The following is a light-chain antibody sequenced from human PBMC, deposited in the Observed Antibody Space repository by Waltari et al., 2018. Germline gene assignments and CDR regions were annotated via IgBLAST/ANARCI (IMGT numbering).Light chain of an antibody. CDR1: QSVGRS. CDR3: QHYVRLPAT. CDR2: GAS. Sequence: EIVLTQSPGTLSLSPGERATLSCRASQSVGRSLAWYQQKPGQAPRLLIYGASSRATGIPDRFSGSGSGKDFSLTISRLEPEDFAVYYCQHYVRLPATFGQGTKVEIK. V-gene: IGKV3-20*01. J-gene: IGKJ1*01.